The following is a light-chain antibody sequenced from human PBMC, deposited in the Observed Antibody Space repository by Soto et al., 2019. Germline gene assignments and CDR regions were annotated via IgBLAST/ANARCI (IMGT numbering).Light chain of an antibody. Sequence: IVLNQSPCTLSLTPGERATLSCRASQSVSSNYLAWYQQKPGQTPKVLIYRASTRATGIPDRFSGSGSGTDFTLTISRLEAEDFAVYYCQQYGSSPLTFGGGTKVDI. J-gene: IGKJ4*01. V-gene: IGKV3-20*01. CDR1: QSVSSNY. CDR3: QQYGSSPLT. CDR2: RAS.